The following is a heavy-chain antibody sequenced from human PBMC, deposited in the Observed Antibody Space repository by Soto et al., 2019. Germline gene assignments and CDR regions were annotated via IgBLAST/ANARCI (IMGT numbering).Heavy chain of an antibody. J-gene: IGHJ3*02. Sequence: EVQLLESGGGLVQPGGSLRLSCAASGFTFSSYVMSWVRQAPGKGLEWVSAISGSGGSTYYADSVKGRFTISRDNSKNTLYLQMNSLRAEDTAVYYCAKPYCSGGSCYRPYDAFDIWGQGTMVTVSS. CDR1: GFTFSSYV. V-gene: IGHV3-23*01. CDR3: AKPYCSGGSCYRPYDAFDI. CDR2: ISGSGGST. D-gene: IGHD2-15*01.